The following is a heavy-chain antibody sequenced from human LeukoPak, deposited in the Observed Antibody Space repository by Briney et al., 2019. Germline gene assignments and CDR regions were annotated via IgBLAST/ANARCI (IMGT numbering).Heavy chain of an antibody. CDR2: ISYSGTT. Sequence: SETLSLTCAVSGDSISSYYWSWIRQPPGKGLEWIGYISYSGTTNYNPSLKSRVTISVDTSKNQFSPKLSSVTAADTAVYHCARGWGSSWYFFDSWGQGTLVTVSS. V-gene: IGHV4-59*01. D-gene: IGHD6-13*01. J-gene: IGHJ4*02. CDR1: GDSISSYY. CDR3: ARGWGSSWYFFDS.